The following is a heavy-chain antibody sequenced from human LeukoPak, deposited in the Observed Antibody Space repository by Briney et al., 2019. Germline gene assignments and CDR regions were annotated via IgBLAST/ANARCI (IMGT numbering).Heavy chain of an antibody. J-gene: IGHJ6*02. CDR2: ISGSGGST. V-gene: IGHV3-23*01. Sequence: GGSLRLSCAASGFTFSSYTMTWVRQAPGKGLEWVSAISGSGGSTNYADSVKGRFTISRDNAKNTLYLQMNSLRVEDTAVYYCARDRVPYCSGVSCSVDVWGQGTAVTVSS. D-gene: IGHD2-15*01. CDR3: ARDRVPYCSGVSCSVDV. CDR1: GFTFSSYT.